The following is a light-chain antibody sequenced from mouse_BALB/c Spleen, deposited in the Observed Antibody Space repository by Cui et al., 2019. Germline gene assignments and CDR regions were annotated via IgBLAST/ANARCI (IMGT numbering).Light chain of an antibody. CDR3: LQYDEFPRT. CDR1: QDINSY. Sequence: DIKMTQSQSSLYASLGGRVTITCKASQDINSYLSWCQQKPGKSPKTLIYRANRLVDGVISMFSGSGSGEDDSLTISSLEYEDMRIYYCLQYDEFPRTFGGGTKLEIK. V-gene: IGKV14-111*01. CDR2: RAN. J-gene: IGKJ1*01.